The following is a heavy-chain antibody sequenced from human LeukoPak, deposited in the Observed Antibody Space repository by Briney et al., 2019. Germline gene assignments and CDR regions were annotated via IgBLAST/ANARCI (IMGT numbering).Heavy chain of an antibody. CDR2: MNPKSGNT. D-gene: IGHD3-3*01. V-gene: IGHV1-8*01. Sequence: ASVKVSCKASGYTFSNYDINWVRQATGQGLEWVGWMNPKSGNTGYARKFQGRVTMTSNTFISTAYMELSNLRSDDTAVYWCTRARCFLEKFEYWGLGTLVTV. CDR3: TRARCFLEKFEY. J-gene: IGHJ4*02. CDR1: GYTFSNYD.